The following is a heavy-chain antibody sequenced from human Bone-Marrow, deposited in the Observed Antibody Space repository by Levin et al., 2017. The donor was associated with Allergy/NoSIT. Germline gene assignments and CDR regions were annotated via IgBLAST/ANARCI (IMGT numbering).Heavy chain of an antibody. CDR3: AKEDDTGTYQAPFEN. J-gene: IGHJ4*02. CDR2: MSSEGDYT. D-gene: IGHD2-2*01. Sequence: PGGSLRLSCVASRFTFSRYAMHWVRQAPGMGLEWVALMSSEGDYTYYADSVKGRFTISRDNSKNTLYLQMNSLRAADTAVYYCAKEDDTGTYQAPFENWGQGTLVTVSS. CDR1: RFTFSRYA. V-gene: IGHV3-30*18.